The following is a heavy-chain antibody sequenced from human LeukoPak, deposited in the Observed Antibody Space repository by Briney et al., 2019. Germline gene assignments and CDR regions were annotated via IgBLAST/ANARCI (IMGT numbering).Heavy chain of an antibody. J-gene: IGHJ4*02. Sequence: KAGGSLRLSCAASGFTFSDYYMNWVRQAPGKGLEWVSYISSSGSTIYYADSVKGRFTISRDNAKNSLYLQMNSLRAEDTAVYYCARVGAAAATGDFDYWGQGTLVTVSS. CDR1: GFTFSDYY. CDR3: ARVGAAAATGDFDY. D-gene: IGHD6-13*01. V-gene: IGHV3-11*04. CDR2: ISSSGSTI.